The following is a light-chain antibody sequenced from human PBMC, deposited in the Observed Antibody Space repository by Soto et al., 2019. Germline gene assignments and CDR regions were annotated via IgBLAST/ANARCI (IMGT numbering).Light chain of an antibody. J-gene: IGKJ1*01. CDR2: DAS. V-gene: IGKV1-5*01. Sequence: DIQMTQSPSTLSASVGDRVTITCRASQSISSWLAWYQQKPGKAPKLLIHDASILESGVPSRFSGSGSGTELTLTISSLQPEDFATYYCQQYNSYPWTFGQGTKVDIK. CDR3: QQYNSYPWT. CDR1: QSISSW.